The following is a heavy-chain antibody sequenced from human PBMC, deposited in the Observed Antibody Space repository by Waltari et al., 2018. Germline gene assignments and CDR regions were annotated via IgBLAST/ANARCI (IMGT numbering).Heavy chain of an antibody. Sequence: QVQLQESGPGLVQPSGTLSLTCAVSGGSISSSNWWSWVRQPPGEGLEWIGEIYPSGSTNYNPSLKSRVTISLDRSKNQFSLRLDSVTATDTAIYFCARVAAVAGSSLTCFDCWGQGTLVTVSS. CDR3: ARVAAVAGSSLTCFDC. J-gene: IGHJ4*02. V-gene: IGHV4-4*02. D-gene: IGHD6-19*01. CDR2: IYPSGST. CDR1: GGSISSSNW.